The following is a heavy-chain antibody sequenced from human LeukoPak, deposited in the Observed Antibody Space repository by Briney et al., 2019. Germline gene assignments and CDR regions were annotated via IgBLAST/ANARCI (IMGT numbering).Heavy chain of an antibody. CDR1: GGSFSGYY. D-gene: IGHD2-2*01. CDR2: INHSGST. V-gene: IGHV4-34*01. CDR3: ARVPIQGSTSCYPPDCGMDV. J-gene: IGHJ6*02. Sequence: MSSETLSLTCAVYGGSFSGYYWSWIRQPPGKGLEWIGEINHSGSTNYNPSLKSRVTISVDTSKNQFSLKLSSVTAADTAVYYCARVPIQGSTSCYPPDCGMDVWGQGTTVTVSS.